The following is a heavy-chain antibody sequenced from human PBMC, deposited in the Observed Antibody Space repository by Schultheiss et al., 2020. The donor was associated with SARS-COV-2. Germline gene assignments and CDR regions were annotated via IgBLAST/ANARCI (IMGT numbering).Heavy chain of an antibody. Sequence: GGSLRLSCAASGFTFSSYGMHWVRQAPGKGLEWVANIKQDGSEKYYVDSVKGRFTISRDNAKNSLYLQMNSLRAEDTAVYYCAKEEQWLVLGFDYWGQGTLVTVSS. CDR1: GFTFSSYG. V-gene: IGHV3-7*03. CDR3: AKEEQWLVLGFDY. D-gene: IGHD6-19*01. CDR2: IKQDGSEK. J-gene: IGHJ4*02.